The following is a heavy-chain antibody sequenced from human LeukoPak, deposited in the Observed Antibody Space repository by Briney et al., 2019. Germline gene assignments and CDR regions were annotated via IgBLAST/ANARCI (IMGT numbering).Heavy chain of an antibody. CDR3: AREGRGVPGAIAAVKGFDY. V-gene: IGHV1-8*03. CDR2: VDPNSGNT. Sequence: GASVKVSCKASGYTFTSYDINWVRQATGQGLEWMGWVDPNSGNTAYSQKFQGRVTITRNTSISTAYMELSSLRSEDTAIYYCAREGRGVPGAIAAVKGFDYWGQGTLVTVSS. D-gene: IGHD6-13*01. J-gene: IGHJ4*02. CDR1: GYTFTSYD.